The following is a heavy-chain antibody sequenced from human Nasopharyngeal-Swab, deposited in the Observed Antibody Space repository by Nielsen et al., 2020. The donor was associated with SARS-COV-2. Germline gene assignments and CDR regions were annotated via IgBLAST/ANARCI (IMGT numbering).Heavy chain of an antibody. CDR2: INPISGGT. CDR1: GYTFTCYY. CDR3: ARDRSASWSDLDV. V-gene: IGHV1-2*04. J-gene: IGHJ6*04. Sequence: ASVEASCKASGYTFTCYYIHLVRHAPAQGLAWLGCINPISGGTNYAQKFQCWVTMTRYTSISTDYMELSRLTSDDTAMYYCARDRSASWSDLDVWGKGTTVTVSS. D-gene: IGHD6-13*01.